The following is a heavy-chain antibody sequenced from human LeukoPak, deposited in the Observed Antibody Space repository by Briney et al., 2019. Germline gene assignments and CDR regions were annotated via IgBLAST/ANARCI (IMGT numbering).Heavy chain of an antibody. Sequence: PGGSLRLSCAASGFTFSSYAMSWVRQAPGKGLEWVSAIIGSGASTYYADSVKGRFTISRDNSMNTLYLQMNGLRAEDTALYYCAKGYGVNPFDHWGQGTLVTVSS. CDR2: IIGSGAST. D-gene: IGHD4-23*01. J-gene: IGHJ4*02. CDR1: GFTFSSYA. V-gene: IGHV3-23*01. CDR3: AKGYGVNPFDH.